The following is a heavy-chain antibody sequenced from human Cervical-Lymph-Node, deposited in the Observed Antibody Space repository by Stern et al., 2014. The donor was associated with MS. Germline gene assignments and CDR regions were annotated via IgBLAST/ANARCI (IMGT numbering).Heavy chain of an antibody. J-gene: IGHJ6*02. V-gene: IGHV3-21*02. CDR1: GFTFSSYT. CDR2: VSGGSAYI. CDR3: ARDGDYSVGLFGLDV. D-gene: IGHD4-11*01. Sequence: EVQLVESGGGLVKPGGSLRLSCAASGFTFSSYTMHWVRQAPGKGLEWLSSVSGGSAYIYYADSVEGRFTVSRDNAKNSLYLQLSSLRAEDTALYFCARDGDYSVGLFGLDVWGQGTTVTVSS.